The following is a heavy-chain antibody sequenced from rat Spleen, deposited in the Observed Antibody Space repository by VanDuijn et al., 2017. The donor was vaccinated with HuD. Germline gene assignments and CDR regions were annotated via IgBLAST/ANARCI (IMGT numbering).Heavy chain of an antibody. Sequence: EVQVVESGGGIVQPGRSMKLSCAASGFTFTNYDMVWVRQAPAKGLEWVASITTSGGHTYYRDSVKGRFTVSRDNTKSTLYLQMDSLRSEDTATYYCGRHAGYYSGDYVLDAWGQGASVTVSS. D-gene: IGHD1-1*01. J-gene: IGHJ4*01. CDR2: ITTSGGHT. V-gene: IGHV5-25*01. CDR1: GFTFTNYD. CDR3: GRHAGYYSGDYVLDA.